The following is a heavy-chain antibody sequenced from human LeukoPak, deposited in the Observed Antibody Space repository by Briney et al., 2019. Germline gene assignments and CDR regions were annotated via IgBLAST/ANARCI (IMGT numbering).Heavy chain of an antibody. Sequence: GGSLRLSCAASGFTFSSYAMSWVRQAPGKGLEWVSAISGSGGSTYYADSVKGRFTISRDNSKNTLYLQMNSLRAEDTAVYYCAKSHWTLGHCSSTSCYTGTDFDYWGQGTLVTISS. J-gene: IGHJ4*02. CDR2: ISGSGGST. D-gene: IGHD2-2*02. CDR1: GFTFSSYA. V-gene: IGHV3-23*01. CDR3: AKSHWTLGHCSSTSCYTGTDFDY.